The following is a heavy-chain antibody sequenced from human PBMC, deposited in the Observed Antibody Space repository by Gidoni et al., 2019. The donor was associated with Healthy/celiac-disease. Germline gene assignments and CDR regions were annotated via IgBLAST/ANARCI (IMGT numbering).Heavy chain of an antibody. V-gene: IGHV4-59*01. Sequence: QVQLQESGPGLVKPSETLSLTCTVSGGSISSYYWSWIRQPPGKGLEWIGYIYYSGSTNYNPSLKSRVTISVDTSKNQFSLKLSSVTAADTAVYYCTSGYYYGWFDPWGQGTLVTVSS. D-gene: IGHD3-22*01. CDR1: GGSISSYY. J-gene: IGHJ5*02. CDR3: TSGYYYGWFDP. CDR2: IYYSGST.